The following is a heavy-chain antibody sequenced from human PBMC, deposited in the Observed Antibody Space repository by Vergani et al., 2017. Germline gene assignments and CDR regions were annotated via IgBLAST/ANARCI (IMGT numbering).Heavy chain of an antibody. Sequence: VQLVESGGGVVQPGRSLRLSCAASGFTFSSYAMHWVRQAPGTGLEWVAVISYDGSNKYYADSVKGRFTISRDNSKNTLYLQMNSLRAEDTAVYYCARQKGYSSSSFDYWGQGTLVTVSS. D-gene: IGHD6-6*01. CDR3: ARQKGYSSSSFDY. CDR1: GFTFSSYA. CDR2: ISYDGSNK. J-gene: IGHJ4*02. V-gene: IGHV3-30-3*01.